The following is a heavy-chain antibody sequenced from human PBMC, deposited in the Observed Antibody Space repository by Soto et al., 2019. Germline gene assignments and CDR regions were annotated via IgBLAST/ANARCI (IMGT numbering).Heavy chain of an antibody. CDR2: LSGSGGTT. CDR3: AKQRADYGSGSDTYVFDF. V-gene: IGHV3-23*01. D-gene: IGHD3-10*01. Sequence: EVQLLESGGGLVQPGGSLRLSCSTSGFTFSTYAMNWVRQAPGKGLEWVSGLSGSGGTTYYADSVRGRFTISRDNSKNTLCLQMNSLRAEDTALYYCAKQRADYGSGSDTYVFDFWGQGTLVTVSS. J-gene: IGHJ4*02. CDR1: GFTFSTYA.